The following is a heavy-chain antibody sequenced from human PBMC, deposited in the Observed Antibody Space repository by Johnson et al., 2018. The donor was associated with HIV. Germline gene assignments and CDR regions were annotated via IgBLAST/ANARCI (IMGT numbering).Heavy chain of an antibody. CDR1: GFTVSSNY. V-gene: IGHV3-30*03. CDR3: VRGLDI. Sequence: QVQLVESGGGLVQPGGSLRLSCAASGFTVSSNYMSWVRQAPGKGLEWVAIISYDGSNKHYADSVKGRFTISRDNSKNTLYLQMNSLRAEDTAVYYCVRGLDIWGQGTEVTVSS. J-gene: IGHJ3*02. CDR2: ISYDGSNK.